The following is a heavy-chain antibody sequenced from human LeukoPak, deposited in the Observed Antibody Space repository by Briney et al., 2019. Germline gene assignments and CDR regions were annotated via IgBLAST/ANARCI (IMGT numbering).Heavy chain of an antibody. V-gene: IGHV4-61*08. Sequence: SETLSLTCTVSGDSISSSVYYWTWIRQTPGKELEWIGTMYYTGSTIYNPSLKSRVTISVDTSKNQFSLKLSSVTAADTAVYYCASGAYAYYYMDVWGKGTTVTISS. D-gene: IGHD3-10*01. CDR3: ASGAYAYYYMDV. CDR2: MYYTGST. CDR1: GDSISSSVYY. J-gene: IGHJ6*03.